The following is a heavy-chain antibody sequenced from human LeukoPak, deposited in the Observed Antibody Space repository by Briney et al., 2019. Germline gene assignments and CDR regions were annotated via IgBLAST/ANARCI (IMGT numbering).Heavy chain of an antibody. D-gene: IGHD3-22*01. CDR3: AREGYDSSGYYLHNYFDP. CDR2: ISSSSSYT. J-gene: IGHJ5*02. CDR1: GFAFSDYY. V-gene: IGHV3-11*05. Sequence: KPGGSLRLSCAASGFAFSDYYMAWIRQAPGKGLEWVSYISSSSSYTNYADSVKGRFTIPRDNAKKALYLHMSGLRVEDTAIYYCAREGYDSSGYYLHNYFDPWGQGTLVTVSS.